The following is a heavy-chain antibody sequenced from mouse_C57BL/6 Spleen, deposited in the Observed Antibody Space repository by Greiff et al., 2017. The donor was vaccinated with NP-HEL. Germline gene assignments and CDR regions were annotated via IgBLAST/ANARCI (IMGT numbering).Heavy chain of an antibody. CDR3: ARRVTTVVAIYYAMDY. Sequence: QVQLQQSGPELVKPGASVKISCKASGYAFSSSWMNWVKQRPGKGLEWIGRIYPGDGDTTYNGKFKGKATLPADKYSRTAYMQLSRLTAEDSAVYFCARRVTTVVAIYYAMDYWGQGTSVTVAS. D-gene: IGHD1-1*01. V-gene: IGHV1-82*01. CDR1: GYAFSSSW. CDR2: IYPGDGDT. J-gene: IGHJ4*01.